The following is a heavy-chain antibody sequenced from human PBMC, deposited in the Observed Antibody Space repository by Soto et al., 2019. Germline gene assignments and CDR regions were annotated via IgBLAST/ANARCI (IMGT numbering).Heavy chain of an antibody. CDR3: ATGRVGFGELSGDS. D-gene: IGHD3-10*01. CDR2: ISGSGGST. V-gene: IGHV3-23*01. J-gene: IGHJ4*02. Sequence: EVQLLESGGCLVQTGGSLRLSCAASGFTFSTYAMSWVRQAPGKGLEWVSAISGSGGSTYYADPVKGRFTISRDNSKNTLYLQMNSLRGEDTAVYYCATGRVGFGELSGDSWGQGALGTVSS. CDR1: GFTFSTYA.